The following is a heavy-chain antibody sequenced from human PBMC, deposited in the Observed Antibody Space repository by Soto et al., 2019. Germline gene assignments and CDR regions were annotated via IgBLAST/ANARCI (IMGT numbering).Heavy chain of an antibody. Sequence: PSETLSLTCTVSGGSISSGGYYWSWIRQHPGKCLEWIGYIYYSGSTYYNPSLKSRVTISVDTSKNQFSLKLSSVTAADTAVYYCARHQSSTRSSTTCWNYYSMDVWGQGTTVTVS. D-gene: IGHD2-2*01. CDR2: IYYSGST. CDR3: ARHQSSTRSSTTCWNYYSMDV. CDR1: GGSISSGGYY. V-gene: IGHV4-31*03. J-gene: IGHJ6*02.